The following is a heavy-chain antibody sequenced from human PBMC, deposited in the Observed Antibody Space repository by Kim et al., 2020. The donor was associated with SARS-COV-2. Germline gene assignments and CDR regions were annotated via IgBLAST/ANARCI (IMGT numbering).Heavy chain of an antibody. D-gene: IGHD2-2*01. CDR3: AREYCSSTSCYPPRYYYYYYGMDG. CDR1: GGSISSSSYY. J-gene: IGHJ6*02. Sequence: SETLSLTCTVSGGSISSSSYYWGWIRQPPGKGLEWIGSIYYSGSTYYNPSLKSRVTISVDTSKNQFSLKLSSVTAADTAVYYCAREYCSSTSCYPPRYYYYYYGMDGGGQGTTVTVSS. V-gene: IGHV4-39*01. CDR2: IYYSGST.